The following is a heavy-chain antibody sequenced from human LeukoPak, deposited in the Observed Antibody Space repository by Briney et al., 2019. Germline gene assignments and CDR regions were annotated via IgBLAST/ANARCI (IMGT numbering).Heavy chain of an antibody. D-gene: IGHD6-13*01. V-gene: IGHV4-30-4*01. J-gene: IGHJ1*01. Sequence: SETLSLTCTVSGGSISSGDYYWSWIRRPPGKGLEWIGYIYYSGSTYYNPSLKSRVTISVDTSKNQFSLKLSSVTAADTAVYYCARAMIAAAGDLEYFQHWGQGTLVTVSS. CDR1: GGSISSGDYY. CDR3: ARAMIAAAGDLEYFQH. CDR2: IYYSGST.